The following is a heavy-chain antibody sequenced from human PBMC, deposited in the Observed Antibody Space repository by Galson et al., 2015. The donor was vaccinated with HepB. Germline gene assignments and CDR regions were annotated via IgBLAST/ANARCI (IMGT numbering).Heavy chain of an antibody. CDR1: GGTFSSYT. J-gene: IGHJ4*02. V-gene: IGHV1-69*02. D-gene: IGHD3-10*01. CDR3: ASLGEGGSGNDY. Sequence: SVKVSCKASGGTFSSYTISWVRQAPGQGLEWMGRIIPILGIANYAQKFQGRVTITADKSTSTAYMELSSLRSEDTAVYYCASLGEGGSGNDYWGQGTLVTVSS. CDR2: IIPILGIA.